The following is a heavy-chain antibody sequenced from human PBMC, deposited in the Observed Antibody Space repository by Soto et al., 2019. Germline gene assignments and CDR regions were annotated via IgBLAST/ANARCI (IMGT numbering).Heavy chain of an antibody. D-gene: IGHD3-22*01. CDR2: ISGGGGTT. Sequence: GGSLRLSCAASGFSFSTYAMSWVRQAPGKGLEWVSDISGGGGTTFYEDSVKGRFTISRDNSKNTLYLQMNSLRDEDTAVYYCGGDSSGYFYPDVFDIWGQGTMVTVSS. CDR3: GGDSSGYFYPDVFDI. CDR1: GFSFSTYA. J-gene: IGHJ3*02. V-gene: IGHV3-23*01.